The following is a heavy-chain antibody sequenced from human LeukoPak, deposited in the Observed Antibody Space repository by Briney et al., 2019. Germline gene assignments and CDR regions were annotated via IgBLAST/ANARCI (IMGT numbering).Heavy chain of an antibody. CDR3: ARSRVVGFDY. D-gene: IGHD1-26*01. CDR2: IIPIFGTA. J-gene: IGHJ4*02. V-gene: IGHV1-69*05. CDR1: GGTFSSYA. Sequence: ASVKVSCKASGGTFSSYAISWVRQAPGQGLEWMGGIIPIFGTANYAQKFQGRVTMTRNTSISTAYMELSSLRSEDTAVYYCARSRVVGFDYWGQGTLVTVSS.